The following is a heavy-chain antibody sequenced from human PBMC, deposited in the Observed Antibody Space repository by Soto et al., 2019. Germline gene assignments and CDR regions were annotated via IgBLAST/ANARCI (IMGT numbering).Heavy chain of an antibody. CDR2: IYHSGTT. V-gene: IGHV4-30-2*01. Sequence: PSETLSLTCAVSGDSISRDGFSWNWIRQPPGKGLEWIAYIYHSGTTYYNPSLKSRVSISLDNSKNQISLKLSSVTAADTAVYYCARERYGGGEFDYWGQGALVTVSS. CDR1: GDSISRDGFS. J-gene: IGHJ4*02. CDR3: ARERYGGGEFDY. D-gene: IGHD3-16*01.